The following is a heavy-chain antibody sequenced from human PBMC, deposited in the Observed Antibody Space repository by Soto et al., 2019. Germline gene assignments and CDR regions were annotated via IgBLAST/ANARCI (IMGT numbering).Heavy chain of an antibody. D-gene: IGHD3-22*01. Sequence: GGSLRLSCAASGFTFSSYAMSWVRQAPGKGLEWVSAISGSGGSTYYADSVKGRFTISRDNPKNTLYLQMNSLRAEDTAVYYCAKVAVRYYYDSNGSKAFDIWGRGTMVTVSS. CDR2: ISGSGGST. CDR3: AKVAVRYYYDSNGSKAFDI. CDR1: GFTFSSYA. V-gene: IGHV3-23*01. J-gene: IGHJ3*02.